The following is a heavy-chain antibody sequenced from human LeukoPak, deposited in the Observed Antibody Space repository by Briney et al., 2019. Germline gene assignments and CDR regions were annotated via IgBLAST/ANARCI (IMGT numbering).Heavy chain of an antibody. CDR1: GGSISSYY. D-gene: IGHD3-3*01. J-gene: IGHJ4*02. CDR3: ARDSGGVLRFLEWLFHFDY. CDR2: IYYSGST. V-gene: IGHV4-59*12. Sequence: SETLSLTCTVSGGSISSYYWSWIRQPPGKGLEWIGYIYYSGSTNYNPSLKSRVTISVDTSKNQFSLKLSSVTAADTAVYYCARDSGGVLRFLEWLFHFDYWGQGTLVTVSS.